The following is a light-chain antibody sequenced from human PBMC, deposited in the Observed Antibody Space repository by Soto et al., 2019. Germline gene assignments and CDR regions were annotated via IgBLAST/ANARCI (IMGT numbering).Light chain of an antibody. CDR1: QSVSSSY. V-gene: IGKV3-20*01. CDR3: QQHGSLPRT. CDR2: GAS. Sequence: EIVLTQSPGTLSLSPGERATLSCRASQSVSSSYLAWYQQKPGQAPRLLIYGASRRATGIPDRFSGSGSGTDFTLTITRLETEDFAVYYCQQHGSLPRTFGQGTKVEIK. J-gene: IGKJ1*01.